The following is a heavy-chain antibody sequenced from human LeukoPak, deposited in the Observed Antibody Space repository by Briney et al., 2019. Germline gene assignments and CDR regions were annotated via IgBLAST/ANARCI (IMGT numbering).Heavy chain of an antibody. V-gene: IGHV3-74*01. Sequence: GGSLRLSCAASGFTFRSYWMHWARQAPGKGLVWVSRINSDGSSTNYADSVKGRFTISRDNAKNTLFLQMNSLRAEDTAVYFCARGGGIIAASVVDWGQGTLVTVSS. CDR2: INSDGSST. CDR3: ARGGGIIAASVVD. CDR1: GFTFRSYW. D-gene: IGHD6-13*01. J-gene: IGHJ4*02.